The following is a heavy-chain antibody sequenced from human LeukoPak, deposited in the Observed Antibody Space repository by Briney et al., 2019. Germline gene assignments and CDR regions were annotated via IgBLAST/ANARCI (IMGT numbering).Heavy chain of an antibody. D-gene: IGHD2-2*01. CDR1: GYTFTGYY. Sequence: GASVKVSCKASGYTFTGYYMHWVRQATGQGLEWMGWMNPNSGNTGYAQKFQGRVTMTRNTSISTAYMELSSLRSEDTAVYYCARSTNWFDPWGQGTLVTVSS. J-gene: IGHJ5*02. CDR3: ARSTNWFDP. V-gene: IGHV1-8*02. CDR2: MNPNSGNT.